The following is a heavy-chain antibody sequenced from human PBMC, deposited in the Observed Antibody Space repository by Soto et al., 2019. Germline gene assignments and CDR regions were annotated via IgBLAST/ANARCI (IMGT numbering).Heavy chain of an antibody. Sequence: QVQLVQSGAELKKPGSSVKVSCQASGGTFSNYAISWVRQAPGQGLEWMGKIIPIFGTTNYAQNFRGRVTITADEYTTTAYMERSSLRSDDTALYYCARELPPAPGSFREDALDIWGQGTMITVSS. J-gene: IGHJ3*02. V-gene: IGHV1-69*15. CDR3: ARELPPAPGSFREDALDI. CDR1: GGTFSNYA. CDR2: IIPIFGTT. D-gene: IGHD6-13*01.